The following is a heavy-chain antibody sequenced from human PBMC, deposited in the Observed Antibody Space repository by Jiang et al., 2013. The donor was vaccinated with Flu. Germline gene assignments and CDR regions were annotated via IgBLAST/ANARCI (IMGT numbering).Heavy chain of an antibody. Sequence: SISSSNWWSWVRQPPREGAWSGLGEIYHSGSTNYNPSLKSRVTISVDKSKNQFSLKLSSVTAADTAVYYCARVHSSGRYLGYWGQGTLVTVSS. CDR3: ARVHSSGRYLGY. CDR1: SISSSNW. CDR2: IYHSGST. J-gene: IGHJ4*02. V-gene: IGHV4-4*02. D-gene: IGHD6-19*01.